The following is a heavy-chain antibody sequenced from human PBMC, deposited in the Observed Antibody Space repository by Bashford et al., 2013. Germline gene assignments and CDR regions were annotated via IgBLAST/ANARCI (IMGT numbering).Heavy chain of an antibody. CDR2: ISGSGDST. CDR3: ATDYPPYYDTRGYFDC. V-gene: IGHV3-23*01. D-gene: IGHD3-22*01. J-gene: IGHJ5*01. CDR1: GFTFSNYA. Sequence: GGSLRLSCAASGFTFSNYAMSWVRQAPGKGLEWVSAISGSGDSTYSADSVKGRFTISRDNSKNTLYLQMNSLKAEDTAVYFCATDYPPYYDTRGYFDCWGQGTLVTVSS.